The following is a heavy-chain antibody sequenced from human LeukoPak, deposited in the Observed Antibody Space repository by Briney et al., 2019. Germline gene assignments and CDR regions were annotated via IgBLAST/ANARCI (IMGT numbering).Heavy chain of an antibody. CDR1: GFTFSSYG. Sequence: GGSLRLSCAASGFTFSSYGMHWVRQAPGKGLEWVAFIRYDGSNKYYADSVKGRFTISRDNSKNTPYLQMNSLRAEDTAVYYCAKDRPSYSSSGRLFDYWGQGTLVAVSS. V-gene: IGHV3-30*02. D-gene: IGHD6-13*01. CDR3: AKDRPSYSSSGRLFDY. J-gene: IGHJ4*02. CDR2: IRYDGSNK.